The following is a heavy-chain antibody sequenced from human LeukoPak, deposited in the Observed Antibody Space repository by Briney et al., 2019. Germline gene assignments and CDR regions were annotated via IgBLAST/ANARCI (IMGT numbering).Heavy chain of an antibody. CDR2: ISSSSSHI. V-gene: IGHV3-21*01. D-gene: IGHD2-21*02. J-gene: IGHJ4*02. CDR1: GFTFRSYS. Sequence: GGSLRLSCAASGFTFRSYSMNWVRQAPGKGLEWVSSISSSSSHIYYADSVKGRCTISRDNAKNSLYLQMNSLRAEDTAVYFCARSDYCGGDCYSSLSNYWGQGTLVTVSS. CDR3: ARSDYCGGDCYSSLSNY.